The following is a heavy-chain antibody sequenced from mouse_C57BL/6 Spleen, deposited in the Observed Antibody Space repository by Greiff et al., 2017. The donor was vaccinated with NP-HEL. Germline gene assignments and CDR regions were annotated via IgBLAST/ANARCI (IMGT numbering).Heavy chain of an antibody. CDR2: IYPGDGDT. CDR1: GYAFSSYW. V-gene: IGHV1-80*01. D-gene: IGHD1-1*01. Sequence: QVQLQQSGAELVKPGASVKISCKASGYAFSSYWMNWVKQRPGKGLEWIGQIYPGDGDTTYNGKFKGKATLTADKSSSTAYMQLSSLTSEDSAVYFCARSDYYGSRGFFDYWGQGTTLTVSS. J-gene: IGHJ2*01. CDR3: ARSDYYGSRGFFDY.